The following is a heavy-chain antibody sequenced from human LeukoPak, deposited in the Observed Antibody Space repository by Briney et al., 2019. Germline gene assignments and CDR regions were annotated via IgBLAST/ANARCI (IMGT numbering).Heavy chain of an antibody. Sequence: GASVKVSCKASGYTFSSYDINWARQATGQGLEWMGWMNPNSGNTGYAQKFQGRLNMTRNTSIDTAYMELSSLRSDDTAVYYCARRVGSGWPVQHWGQGTLVTVSS. V-gene: IGHV1-8*01. J-gene: IGHJ1*01. CDR1: GYTFSSYD. D-gene: IGHD6-19*01. CDR2: MNPNSGNT. CDR3: ARRVGSGWPVQH.